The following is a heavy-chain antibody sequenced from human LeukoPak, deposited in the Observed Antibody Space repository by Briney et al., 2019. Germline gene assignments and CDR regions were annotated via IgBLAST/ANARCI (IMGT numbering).Heavy chain of an antibody. CDR3: ARVTGYMIEDYFDY. V-gene: IGHV4-39*07. Sequence: SETLSLTCTVSGGSISSSSYYWGWIRQPPGKGLEWIGSIYYSGSTNYNPSLKSRVTISVDTSKNQFSLRLSSVTAADTAVYYCARVTGYMIEDYFDYWGQGTLVTVSS. D-gene: IGHD3-22*01. J-gene: IGHJ4*02. CDR2: IYYSGST. CDR1: GGSISSSSYY.